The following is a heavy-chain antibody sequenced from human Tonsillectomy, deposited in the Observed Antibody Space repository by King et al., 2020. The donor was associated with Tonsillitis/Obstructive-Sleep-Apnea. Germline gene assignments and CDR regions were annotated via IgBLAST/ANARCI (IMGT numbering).Heavy chain of an antibody. V-gene: IGHV2-5*02. D-gene: IGHD3-3*01. CDR1: GFSLSTSGVG. Sequence: TLKESGPTLVKPTQTLTLTCTFSGFSLSTSGVGVGWIRQPPGKALEWLALIYWDDDKRYSPSLKSRLTITKDTSKNQVVLTMTNMDPVDTATYYCAQSFFEYDFWCAYYKSPFEYWGQGTLVTVSS. CDR3: AQSFFEYDFWCAYYKSPFEY. CDR2: IYWDDDK. J-gene: IGHJ4*02.